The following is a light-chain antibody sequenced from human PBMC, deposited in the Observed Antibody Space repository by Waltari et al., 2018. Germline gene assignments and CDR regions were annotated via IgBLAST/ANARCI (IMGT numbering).Light chain of an antibody. CDR2: SAS. CDR1: QSVTNY. V-gene: IGKV3-11*01. Sequence: EIVLTQSPDTLSLSPGERATLSCRASQSVTNYLAWYQQKPGQAPRVLIYSASHRATGVPARFSGSGSGTDFTLTISSLVPEDFAVYYCQQRSNWPRTFGQGTKVEVK. CDR3: QQRSNWPRT. J-gene: IGKJ1*01.